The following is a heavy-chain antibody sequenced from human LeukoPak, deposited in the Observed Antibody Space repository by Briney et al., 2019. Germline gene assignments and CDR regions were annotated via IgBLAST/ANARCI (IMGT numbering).Heavy chain of an antibody. V-gene: IGHV3-48*01. J-gene: IGHJ4*02. Sequence: GGSLRLSCAASGFTFSSYSMNWVRQAPGKGLEWVSYISSSSGTIYYADSVKGRFTISRDNAKNSLYLQMNSLRAEDTAVYYCARDSRTVGYYFDYWGQGTLVTVSS. D-gene: IGHD2-8*02. CDR1: GFTFSSYS. CDR2: ISSSSGTI. CDR3: ARDSRTVGYYFDY.